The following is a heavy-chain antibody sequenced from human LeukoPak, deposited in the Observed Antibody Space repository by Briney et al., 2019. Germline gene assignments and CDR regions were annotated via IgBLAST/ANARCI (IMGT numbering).Heavy chain of an antibody. V-gene: IGHV1-8*01. J-gene: IGHJ4*02. Sequence: EASVKVSCKASGYTFTSYDINWVRQATGQGLEWMGWMNPNSGNTGYVQKFQGRVTMTRNTSISTAYMELSSLRSEDTAVYYCARVDSSGWYGNYYFDYWGQGTLVTVSS. CDR1: GYTFTSYD. CDR3: ARVDSSGWYGNYYFDY. D-gene: IGHD6-19*01. CDR2: MNPNSGNT.